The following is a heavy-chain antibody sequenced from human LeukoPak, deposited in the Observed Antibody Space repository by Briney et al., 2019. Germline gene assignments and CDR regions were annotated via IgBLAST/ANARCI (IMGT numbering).Heavy chain of an antibody. CDR3: ARGLYSSGWYFSRGGYYFDY. V-gene: IGHV1-2*02. Sequence: ASVKVSCKASGYTFTGYCMHWVRQAPGQGLEWMGWINPNSGGTNYAQKFQGRVTMTRDTSISTAYMELSRLRSDDTAVYYCARGLYSSGWYFSRGGYYFDYWGQGTLVTVSS. J-gene: IGHJ4*02. CDR2: INPNSGGT. CDR1: GYTFTGYC. D-gene: IGHD6-19*01.